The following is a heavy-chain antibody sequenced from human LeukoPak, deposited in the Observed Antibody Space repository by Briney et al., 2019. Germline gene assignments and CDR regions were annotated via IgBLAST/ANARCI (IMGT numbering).Heavy chain of an antibody. CDR3: ARGRLVAAAGTTFDY. CDR2: IIPIFGTA. J-gene: IGHJ4*02. Sequence: SVKVSCKASGGTFSSYAISWVRQAPGQGLEWMGRIIPIFGTASYAQKFQGRVTITTDESTSTAYMELSSLRSEDTAVYYCARGRLVAAAGTTFDYWGQGTLVTVSS. D-gene: IGHD6-13*01. CDR1: GGTFSSYA. V-gene: IGHV1-69*05.